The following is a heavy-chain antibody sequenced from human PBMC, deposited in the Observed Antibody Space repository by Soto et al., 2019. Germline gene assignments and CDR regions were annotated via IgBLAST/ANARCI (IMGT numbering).Heavy chain of an antibody. D-gene: IGHD3-16*02. CDR2: IFSNDEK. CDR1: GFSLSNARMG. V-gene: IGHV2-26*01. CDR3: ARAHHLGELSAPEIDY. Sequence: QVTLKESGPVLVKPTETLTLTCTVSGFSLSNARMGVSWIRHPPGKALEWLAHIFSNDEKSYSTSMKSRLTISNDTSKRQVVLTMTNMDPVDTATYYCARAHHLGELSAPEIDYWGQGTLVTVSS. J-gene: IGHJ4*02.